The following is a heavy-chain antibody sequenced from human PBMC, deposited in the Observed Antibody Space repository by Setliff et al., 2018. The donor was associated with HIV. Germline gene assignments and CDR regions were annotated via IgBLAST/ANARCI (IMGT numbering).Heavy chain of an antibody. CDR3: AKDMSTDWYTVSGFDL. Sequence: GGSLRLSCVASGFTLDDYVMHWVRQAPGKGLEWVSGISWSSGSIDSADSVKGRFTISRDNAKNSLYLQMDSLRPEDTALYYCAKDMSTDWYTVSGFDLWGQGTLVTVSS. J-gene: IGHJ5*02. CDR1: GFTLDDYV. V-gene: IGHV3-9*01. D-gene: IGHD3-9*01. CDR2: ISWSSGSI.